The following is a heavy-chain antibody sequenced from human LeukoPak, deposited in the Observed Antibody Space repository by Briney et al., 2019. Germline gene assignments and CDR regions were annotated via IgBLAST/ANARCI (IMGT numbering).Heavy chain of an antibody. CDR3: ARGVGYSYGATDPIDY. J-gene: IGHJ4*02. CDR1: GYTFITYD. Sequence: VASVKVSCKASGYTFITYDITWVRQAPGQGLEWMGWISAYNGNTNYAQKLQGRVIMTTDTSTRTAYMELRSLRSDDTAVYYCARGVGYSYGATDPIDYWGQGTLVTVSS. CDR2: ISAYNGNT. V-gene: IGHV1-18*01. D-gene: IGHD5-18*01.